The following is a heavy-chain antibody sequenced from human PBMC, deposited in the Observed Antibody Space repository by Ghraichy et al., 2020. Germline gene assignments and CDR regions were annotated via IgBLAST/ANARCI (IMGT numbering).Heavy chain of an antibody. J-gene: IGHJ6*02. CDR1: GFTFSNYA. CDR3: ARPDPRLGTTGWAYYMDV. Sequence: GGSLRLSCAASGFTFSNYAMTWVRQAPGKGLGWVTSIRNNGGTHYADSVKGRFTISRDNSKNTVHLQMSSLRAEDTAVYYCARPDPRLGTTGWAYYMDVWGQGTTVTVSS. V-gene: IGHV3-23*01. D-gene: IGHD3-9*01. CDR2: IRNNGGT.